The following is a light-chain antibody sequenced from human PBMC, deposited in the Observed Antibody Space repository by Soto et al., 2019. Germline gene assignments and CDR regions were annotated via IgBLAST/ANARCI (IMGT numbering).Light chain of an antibody. Sequence: DIQMTQSPSTLSASVGDRVTITCRASQSISRSLAWYQQKSGKAPKLLIYDASSLESGVPSRFSGSGFGTEFTLTISGLQPDDFATYYCQQYPSYFLPFGPGTTGDMK. CDR1: QSISRS. V-gene: IGKV1-5*01. CDR3: QQYPSYFLP. CDR2: DAS. J-gene: IGKJ3*01.